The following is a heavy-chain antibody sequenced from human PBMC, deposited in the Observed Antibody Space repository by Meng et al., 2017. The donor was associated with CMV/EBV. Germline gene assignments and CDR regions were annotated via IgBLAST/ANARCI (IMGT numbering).Heavy chain of an antibody. Sequence: ASVKVSCKASGYTFTGYYMHWVRQAPGQGLEWMGWINPNSGGTNYAQKLQGRVTMTTDTSTSTAYMELRSLRSDDTAVYYCARDDKAYCGGDCSPVTYYYYYGMDVWGQGTTVTVSS. J-gene: IGHJ6*02. CDR1: GYTFTGYY. CDR2: INPNSGGT. CDR3: ARDDKAYCGGDCSPVTYYYYYGMDV. V-gene: IGHV1-2*02. D-gene: IGHD2-21*01.